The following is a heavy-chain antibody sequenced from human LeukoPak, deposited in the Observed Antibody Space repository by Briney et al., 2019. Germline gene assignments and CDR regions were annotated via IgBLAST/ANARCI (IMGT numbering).Heavy chain of an antibody. CDR2: IWYDGRNK. V-gene: IGHV3-33*01. J-gene: IGHJ3*02. CDR3: ARVNRGDAFDI. D-gene: IGHD3-16*02. Sequence: AGGSLRLSCAASGFTFSSYGMHWVRQAPGKGLEWVAVIWYDGRNKFYADSLKGRFTISRDSSKNTLYLQMNSLRAEDTAVYYCARVNRGDAFDIWGQGTLVTVSS. CDR1: GFTFSSYG.